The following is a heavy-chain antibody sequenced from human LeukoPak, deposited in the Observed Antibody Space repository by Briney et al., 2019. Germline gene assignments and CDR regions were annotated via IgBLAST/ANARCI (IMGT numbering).Heavy chain of an antibody. Sequence: PGGSLRLSCAASGFTFSSYGMHWVRQAPGKGLEWVAVISYDGSNKYYADSVKGRFTISRDNSKNTLYLQMNSLRAEDTAVYHCARYESWYSTDAFDIWGQGTMVTVSS. CDR2: ISYDGSNK. CDR3: ARYESWYSTDAFDI. J-gene: IGHJ3*02. CDR1: GFTFSSYG. V-gene: IGHV3-30*03. D-gene: IGHD2-15*01.